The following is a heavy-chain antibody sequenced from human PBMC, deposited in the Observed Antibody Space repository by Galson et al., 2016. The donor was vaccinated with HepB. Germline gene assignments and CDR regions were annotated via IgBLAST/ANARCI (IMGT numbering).Heavy chain of an antibody. D-gene: IGHD3-10*01. CDR2: IKPNNGDT. J-gene: IGHJ4*01. CDR1: GYTFSGDY. CDR3: ASEVFDSGSFDN. Sequence: SVKVSCKAPGYTFSGDYIHWVRQAPGQGLEYMGWIKPNNGDTSYTQKLQGRVTMTRDTSITTAYVTLSGLKSDDTAVYYCASEVFDSGSFDNWGHGTLVTVSS. V-gene: IGHV1-2*02.